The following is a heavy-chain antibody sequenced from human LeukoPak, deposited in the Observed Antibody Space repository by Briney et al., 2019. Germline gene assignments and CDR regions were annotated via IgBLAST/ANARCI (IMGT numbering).Heavy chain of an antibody. J-gene: IGHJ4*02. CDR2: IHHSGSA. V-gene: IGHV4-59*08. D-gene: IGHD3-10*01. CDR1: SGSITTYY. Sequence: PSETLSLTCSVSSGSITTYYWNWIRQAPGEEPEWIGYIHHSGSANYNPSLKSRVTLSIDTSKDQFFLRLTSVTAADTAVYYCARRGYGSGSFNRYYFDQWGQENLVTVSS. CDR3: ARRGYGSGSFNRYYFDQ.